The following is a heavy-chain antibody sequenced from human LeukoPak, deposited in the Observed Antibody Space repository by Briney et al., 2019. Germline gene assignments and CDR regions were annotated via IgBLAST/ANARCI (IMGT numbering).Heavy chain of an antibody. CDR2: IYDSRST. CDR3: ARHYGS. Sequence: SETLSLTCTVSGGSIRSSYYYCGCLRHPPGKGLEWGGSIYDSRSTYYNPSLKSPVTISVDTSKNQFSLEPNSVPAADTAVYYCARHYGSWGQGTLVTVSS. J-gene: IGHJ5*02. CDR1: GGSIRSSYYY. D-gene: IGHD3-10*01. V-gene: IGHV4-39*01.